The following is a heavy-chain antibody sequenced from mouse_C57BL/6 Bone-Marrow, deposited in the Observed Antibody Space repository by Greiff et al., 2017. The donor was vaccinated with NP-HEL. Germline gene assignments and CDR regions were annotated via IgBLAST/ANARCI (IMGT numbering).Heavy chain of an antibody. V-gene: IGHV1-15*01. Sequence: VKLMESGAELVRPGASVTLSCKASGYTFTDYEMHWVKQTPVHGLEWIGAIDPETGGTAYNQKFKGKAILTADKSSSTAYMELRSLTSEDSAVYYCTKIELRLFAYWGQGTLVTVSA. J-gene: IGHJ3*01. CDR3: TKIELRLFAY. CDR1: GYTFTDYE. D-gene: IGHD3-2*02. CDR2: IDPETGGT.